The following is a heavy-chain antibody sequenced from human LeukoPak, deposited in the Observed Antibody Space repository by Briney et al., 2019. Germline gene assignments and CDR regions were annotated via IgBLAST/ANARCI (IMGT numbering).Heavy chain of an antibody. CDR3: ARPYYDISTGYYLPGYFDY. J-gene: IGHJ4*02. Sequence: SETLSLTCAVYGGSFSGYYWSWIRQPPGKGLEWIGEINHSGSTNYNPSLKSRVTISVDTSKNQFSLKLSSVTAADTAVYYCARPYYDISTGYYLPGYFDYWGQGTLVTVSS. CDR2: INHSGST. D-gene: IGHD3-9*01. CDR1: GGSFSGYY. V-gene: IGHV4-34*01.